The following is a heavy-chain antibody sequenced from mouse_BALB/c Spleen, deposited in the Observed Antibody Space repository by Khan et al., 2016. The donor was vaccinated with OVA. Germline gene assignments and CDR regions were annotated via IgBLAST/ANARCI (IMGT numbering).Heavy chain of an antibody. CDR3: ARPAYDGYYDY. V-gene: IGHV1S137*01. CDR2: ISTYSGST. Sequence: QVQLQQSGPELVRPGVSVKISCKGSGYTFTDYAMYWVKQSHAESLEWIGLISTYSGSTNYNQKFKGKVTMTVDKSSSAAYMELARLTSADSAIYYCARPAYDGYYDYWGQGTALTVSS. D-gene: IGHD2-3*01. J-gene: IGHJ2*01. CDR1: GYTFTDYA.